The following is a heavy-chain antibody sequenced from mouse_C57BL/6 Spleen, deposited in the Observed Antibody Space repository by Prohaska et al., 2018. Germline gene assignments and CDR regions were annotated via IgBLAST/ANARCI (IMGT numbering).Heavy chain of an antibody. V-gene: IGHV14-2*01. CDR2: IDPEDGET. J-gene: IGHJ2*01. D-gene: IGHD2-4*01. Sequence: EVQLQQSGAELVKPGASVKLSCTASGFNIKDYYMHWVKQRTEQGLEWIGRIDPEDGETKYAPKIQGKATITADTSSNTAYLQLSSLTSEDTAVYYCARSGYDYGVDYWGQGTTLTVSS. CDR3: ARSGYDYGVDY. CDR1: GFNIKDYY.